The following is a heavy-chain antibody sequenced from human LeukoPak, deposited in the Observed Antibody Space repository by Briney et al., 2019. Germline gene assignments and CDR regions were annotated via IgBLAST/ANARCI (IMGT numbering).Heavy chain of an antibody. CDR2: IIPIFGTA. Sequence: ASVKVSCKASGGTFSSYAISWVRQAPGQGLEWMEGIIPIFGTANYAQKFQGRVTITADESTSTAYMELSSLRSEDTAVYYCASYAGIVVVPAATSGFDPWGQGTLVTVSS. CDR1: GGTFSSYA. J-gene: IGHJ5*02. CDR3: ASYAGIVVVPAATSGFDP. D-gene: IGHD2-2*01. V-gene: IGHV1-69*13.